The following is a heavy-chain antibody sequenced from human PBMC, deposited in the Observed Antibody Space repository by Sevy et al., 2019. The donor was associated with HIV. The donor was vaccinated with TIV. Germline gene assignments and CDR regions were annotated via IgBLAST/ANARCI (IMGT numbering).Heavy chain of an antibody. CDR1: GYTFSSYG. J-gene: IGHJ5*02. Sequence: ASVKVSCKASGYTFSSYGISWVRQAPGQGLEWMGWISNYNSNRKSAQKFQDRVIMTTDTSTSTAYLELTNLRKDDTAVYYCARGLSVDATRGVWFDPWGPRTLVTVSS. D-gene: IGHD1-26*01. CDR3: ARGLSVDATRGVWFDP. CDR2: ISNYNSNR. V-gene: IGHV1-18*01.